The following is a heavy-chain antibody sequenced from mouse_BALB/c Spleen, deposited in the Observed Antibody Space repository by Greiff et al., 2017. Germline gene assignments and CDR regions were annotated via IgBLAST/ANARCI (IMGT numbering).Heavy chain of an antibody. CDR1: GFTFSSFG. J-gene: IGHJ4*01. CDR3: AKSRDSYKDYAMDY. CDR2: ISSGSSTI. Sequence: EVQLVESGGGLVQPGGSRKLSCAASGFTFSSFGMHWVRQAPEKGLEWVAYISSGSSTIYYADTVKGRFTISRDNPKNTLFLQMTSLMSEDTAMYYFAKSRDSYKDYAMDYWGQGTSVTVAS. D-gene: IGHD1-1*02. V-gene: IGHV5-17*02.